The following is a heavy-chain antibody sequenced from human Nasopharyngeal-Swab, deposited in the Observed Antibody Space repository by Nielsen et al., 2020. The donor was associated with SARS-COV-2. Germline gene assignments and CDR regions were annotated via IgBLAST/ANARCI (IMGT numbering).Heavy chain of an antibody. V-gene: IGHV3-49*04. Sequence: GESLKISCTASGFSFGDYAMSWVRQAPGKGLEWVGFIRSKAYGGTAEYAASVKGRFTISRDDSKSIAYLQMNSLKTEDTGVYYCTREDYSDDNYYMDVWGKGTTVTVSS. CDR3: TREDYSDDNYYMDV. D-gene: IGHD3-22*01. CDR2: IRSKAYGGTA. CDR1: GFSFGDYA. J-gene: IGHJ6*03.